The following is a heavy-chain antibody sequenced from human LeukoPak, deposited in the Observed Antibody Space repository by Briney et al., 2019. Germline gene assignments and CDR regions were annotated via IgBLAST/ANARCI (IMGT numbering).Heavy chain of an antibody. J-gene: IGHJ4*02. CDR1: EYTFTDYY. CDR3: ARGGRSGYRYFDY. CDR2: ISPNTGGT. Sequence: AASVKVPCKASEYTFTDYYIHWIRQAPGQGLEWMGRISPNTGGTDHAQEFRDKITMTRDTSISTAYIELSRLISDDTAVYYCARGGRSGYRYFDYWGQGTLVTVSS. D-gene: IGHD5-18*01. V-gene: IGHV1-2*06.